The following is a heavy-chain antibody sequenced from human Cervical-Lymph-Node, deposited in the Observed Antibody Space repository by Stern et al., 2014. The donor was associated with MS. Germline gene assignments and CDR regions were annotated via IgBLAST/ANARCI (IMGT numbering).Heavy chain of an antibody. Sequence: VQLVESGGGVVQPGRSLRLSRAASGFTFSSYGMHWVRQAPGKGLEWVAVISYDGSNKYYADSVKGRFTISRDNSKNTLYLQMNSLRAEDTAVYYCAKDRSRIVATIYDYWGQGTLVTVSS. V-gene: IGHV3-30*18. J-gene: IGHJ4*02. CDR2: ISYDGSNK. D-gene: IGHD5-12*01. CDR1: GFTFSSYG. CDR3: AKDRSRIVATIYDY.